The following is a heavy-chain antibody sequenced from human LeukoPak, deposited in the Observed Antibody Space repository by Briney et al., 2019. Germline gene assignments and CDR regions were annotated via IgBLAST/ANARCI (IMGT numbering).Heavy chain of an antibody. CDR1: GLTFSSYA. Sequence: GGSLRLSCAAFGLTFSSYAMTWVRQAPGKGLEWVSAISGSGVSTYYADSVKGRFTISRDNSKNTLYLQMNSLRAEDTAVYYCAKVYYYDSSGYYYGLAYYFDYWGQGTLVTVSS. V-gene: IGHV3-23*01. D-gene: IGHD3-22*01. J-gene: IGHJ4*02. CDR3: AKVYYYDSSGYYYGLAYYFDY. CDR2: ISGSGVST.